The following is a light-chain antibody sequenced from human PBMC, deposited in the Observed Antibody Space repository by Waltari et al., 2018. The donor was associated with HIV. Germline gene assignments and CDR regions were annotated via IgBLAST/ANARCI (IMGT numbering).Light chain of an antibody. CDR2: EVS. CDR1: SSDVFNYNY. V-gene: IGLV2-14*01. CDR3: SSYTRSSTYV. Sequence: QSTLTQPVSVSGSPGQSITISCTGTSSDVFNYNYVSWYQQHPDRAPKLMIYEVSNRPSGVSNRCPGSKSGNTASLTISGLQAEDEADYYCSSYTRSSTYVFGTGTKVTVL. J-gene: IGLJ1*01.